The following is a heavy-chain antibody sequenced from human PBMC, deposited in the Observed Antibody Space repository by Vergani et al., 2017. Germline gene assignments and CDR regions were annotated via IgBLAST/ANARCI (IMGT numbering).Heavy chain of an antibody. V-gene: IGHV4-34*01. J-gene: IGHJ5*02. D-gene: IGHD3-16*01. Sequence: QVQLQQWGAGLLKPSETLSLTCAVYGGSFSDYYWSWVRQPPGKGLEWIGEINHSGSTNYNPSLKSRVTISVDTSKNQFSLKLSSVTAADTAVYYCARVAWGVGYVRDNWFDPWGQGTLVTVSS. CDR3: ARVAWGVGYVRDNWFDP. CDR2: INHSGST. CDR1: GGSFSDYY.